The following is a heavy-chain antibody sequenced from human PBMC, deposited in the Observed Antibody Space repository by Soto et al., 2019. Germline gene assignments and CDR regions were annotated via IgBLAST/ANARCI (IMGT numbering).Heavy chain of an antibody. Sequence: QVQLVESGGGVVQPGRSLRLSCAASGFTFSSYGMHWVRQAPGKGLEWVAVIWYDGSNKYYADSVKGRFTISRDNSKNTLYLQRDSLRAEDTAVYYCAREHSTVTTDGLVYWGQGTLVTVSS. J-gene: IGHJ4*02. CDR2: IWYDGSNK. V-gene: IGHV3-33*01. D-gene: IGHD4-17*01. CDR3: AREHSTVTTDGLVY. CDR1: GFTFSSYG.